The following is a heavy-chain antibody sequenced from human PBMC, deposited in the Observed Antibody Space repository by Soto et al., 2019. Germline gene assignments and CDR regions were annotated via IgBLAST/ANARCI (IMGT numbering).Heavy chain of an antibody. D-gene: IGHD4-4*01. CDR2: ISSSGSTI. CDR3: ARDWTTVTTTLYSYMDV. V-gene: IGHV3-11*01. J-gene: IGHJ6*03. CDR1: GFTFSDYY. Sequence: GGSLRLSCAASGFTFSDYYMNWIRQAPGKGLEWVSYISSSGSTIYYADSVKGRFTISRDNAKNSLYLQMDSLRAADTAVYYCARDWTTVTTTLYSYMDVWGTGTTVTVSS.